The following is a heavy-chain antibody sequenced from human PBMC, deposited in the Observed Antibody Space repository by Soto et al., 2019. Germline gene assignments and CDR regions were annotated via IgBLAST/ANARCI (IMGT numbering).Heavy chain of an antibody. CDR1: GFTFSSYS. Sequence: GGSLRLFCAASGFTFSSYSMNWVRQAPGKGLEWVSSISSSSSYIYYADSVKGRFTISRDNAKNSLYLQMNSLRAEDTAVYYCARDHRNPYFDYWGQGTLVTVSS. J-gene: IGHJ4*02. V-gene: IGHV3-21*01. CDR3: ARDHRNPYFDY. CDR2: ISSSSSYI.